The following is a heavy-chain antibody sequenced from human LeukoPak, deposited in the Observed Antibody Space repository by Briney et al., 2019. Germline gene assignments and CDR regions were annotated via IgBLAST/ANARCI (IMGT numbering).Heavy chain of an antibody. CDR2: IYYSGST. V-gene: IGHV4-31*03. D-gene: IGHD3/OR15-3a*01. CDR1: GGSISSGGYY. Sequence: KPSQALSLTCTVSGGSISSGGYYWSWIRQHPGKGLEWIGYIYYSGSTYYNPSLKSRVTISVDTSKNQFSLKLSSVTAADTAVYYCARGTRTGGFDYWGQGTLVTVSS. CDR3: ARGTRTGGFDY. J-gene: IGHJ4*02.